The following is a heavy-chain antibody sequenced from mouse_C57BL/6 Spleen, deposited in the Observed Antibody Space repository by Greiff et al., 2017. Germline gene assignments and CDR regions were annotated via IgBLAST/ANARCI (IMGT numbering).Heavy chain of an antibody. CDR2: ISSGSSTI. J-gene: IGHJ2*01. D-gene: IGHD1-1*01. CDR1: GFTFSDYG. V-gene: IGHV5-17*01. Sequence: EVKLMESGGGLVKPGGSLKLSCAASGFTFSDYGMHWVRQAPEKGLEWVAYISSGSSTIYYADTVKGRFTISRDNAKNTLFLQMTRLRSEDTAMYYCARAGNYYGSSYPYYFDYWGQGTTLTVSS. CDR3: ARAGNYYGSSYPYYFDY.